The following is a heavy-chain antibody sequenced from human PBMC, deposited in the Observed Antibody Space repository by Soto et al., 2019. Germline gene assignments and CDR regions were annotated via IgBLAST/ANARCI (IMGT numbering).Heavy chain of an antibody. Sequence: SLRVPWAAAGVTCVDYAVSWISQDPGKGLEWVSTISGSGGSTYYADSVKGRFTISRDNSKNTLYLQMNSLRAEDTAVYYCAKDQGSSWYEIDYWGQGTLVTVSS. V-gene: IGHV3-23*01. J-gene: IGHJ4*02. CDR3: AKDQGSSWYEIDY. CDR2: ISGSGGST. CDR1: GVTCVDYA. D-gene: IGHD6-13*01.